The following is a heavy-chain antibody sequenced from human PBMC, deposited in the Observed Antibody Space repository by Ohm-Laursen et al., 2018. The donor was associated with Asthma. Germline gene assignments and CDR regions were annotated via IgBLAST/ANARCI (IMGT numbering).Heavy chain of an antibody. V-gene: IGHV3-23*01. D-gene: IGHD3-10*01. Sequence: SLRLSCAASGFTFSSYAMSWVRQAPGKGLEWVSAISGSGGSTYYADSVKGRFTISRDNSKNTLYLQMNSLRAEDTAVYYCAKDKTYYYGSGSGGYFDYWGQGTLVTVSS. J-gene: IGHJ4*02. CDR1: GFTFSSYA. CDR3: AKDKTYYYGSGSGGYFDY. CDR2: ISGSGGST.